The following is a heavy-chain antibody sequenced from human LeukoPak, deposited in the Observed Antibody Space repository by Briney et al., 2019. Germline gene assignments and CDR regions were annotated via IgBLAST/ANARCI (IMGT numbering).Heavy chain of an antibody. V-gene: IGHV3-74*01. D-gene: IGHD3-10*01. Sequence: GGSLRLSCAASGFTFSSYWMQWVRQAPGKGLVWVSRINSDGSMTGYADSVKGRFTISRDNAKNTLYLQMHCLRAEDTAVYYCEPTYYYGSGILNWGQGTLVTVSS. CDR2: INSDGSMT. CDR1: GFTFSSYW. J-gene: IGHJ4*02. CDR3: EPTYYYGSGILN.